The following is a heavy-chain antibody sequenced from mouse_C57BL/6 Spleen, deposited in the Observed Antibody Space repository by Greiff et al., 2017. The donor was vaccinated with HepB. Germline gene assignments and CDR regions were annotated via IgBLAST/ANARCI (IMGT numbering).Heavy chain of an antibody. V-gene: IGHV14-4*01. Sequence: EVKLMESGAELVRPGASVKLSCTASGFNIKDDYMHWVKQRPEQGLEWIGWIDPENGDTEYASKFQGKATITADTSSNTAYLQLSSLTSEDTAVYYCTTIYSNYGWFAYWGQGTLVTVSA. CDR2: IDPENGDT. J-gene: IGHJ3*01. D-gene: IGHD2-5*01. CDR3: TTIYSNYGWFAY. CDR1: GFNIKDDY.